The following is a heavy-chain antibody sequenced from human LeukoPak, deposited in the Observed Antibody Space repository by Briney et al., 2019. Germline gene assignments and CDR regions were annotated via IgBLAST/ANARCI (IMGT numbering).Heavy chain of an antibody. Sequence: GGSLRLSCTASGFTFGEDAMSWFRQAPGKGLEWLGFIRIKTNGATAEYAASVKGRFSISRDDSKSIAYLQMNSLQTEDTAVYYCARLIVVVVAASSYFDSWGQGTRVTVSS. CDR2: IRIKTNGATA. CDR3: ARLIVVVVAASSYFDS. CDR1: GFTFGEDA. J-gene: IGHJ4*02. D-gene: IGHD2-15*01. V-gene: IGHV3-49*03.